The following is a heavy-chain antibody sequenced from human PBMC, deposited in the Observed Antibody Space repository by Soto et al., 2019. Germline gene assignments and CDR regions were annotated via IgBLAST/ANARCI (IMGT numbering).Heavy chain of an antibody. CDR1: GYTFTNCY. Sequence: ASVNVSCKSSGYTFTNCYIHWVRQAPGQGLEWMGIINPSGGSTNYAQRFQGRVSMTRDTSTSTVYMELSGLRSEDTAVYYCARETTVVTPGYFDYWGQGTLVTVSS. D-gene: IGHD4-17*01. J-gene: IGHJ4*02. CDR2: INPSGGST. V-gene: IGHV1-46*01. CDR3: ARETTVVTPGYFDY.